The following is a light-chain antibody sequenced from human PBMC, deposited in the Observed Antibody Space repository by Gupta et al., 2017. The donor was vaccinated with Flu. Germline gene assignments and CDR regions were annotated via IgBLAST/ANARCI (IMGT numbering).Light chain of an antibody. J-gene: IGKJ1*01. CDR3: QQYGSSPQT. CDR1: QSVSSSY. CDR2: GAS. V-gene: IGKV3-20*01. Sequence: DIVLTQSPGTLSLSPGERATLSFRSSQSVSSSYLAWYQQQPGQAPRVLIDGASSRATGIPDRFSGSGSGTDFTLTIRRLEPEDFAVYYCQQYGSSPQTFGQGTKVEIK.